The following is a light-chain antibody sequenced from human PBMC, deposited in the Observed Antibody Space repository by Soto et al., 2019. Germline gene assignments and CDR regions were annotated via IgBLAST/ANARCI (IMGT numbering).Light chain of an antibody. V-gene: IGKV1-17*03. J-gene: IGKJ4*01. CDR3: LQHYTYPPS. CDR2: SVS. CDR1: QDIGDH. Sequence: DIQMTQSPSALSASVGDTVTVTCRASQDIGDHLAWFQQQPGKVPQRLIYSVSTLHTGAPSRLSGSGSETDFTLTITDLQPEDFASYFCLQHYTYPPSFGGGT.